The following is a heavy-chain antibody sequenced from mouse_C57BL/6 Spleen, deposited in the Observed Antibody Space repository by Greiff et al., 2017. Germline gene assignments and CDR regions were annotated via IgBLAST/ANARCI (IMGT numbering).Heavy chain of an antibody. Sequence: QVQLQQSGAELVKPGASVKISCKASGYAFSSYWMNWVKQRPGKGLEWIGQIYPGDGDTNYNGKFKGEATLTADKSSSTAYMQLSSLTSEDSAVYFCARKTTVGYFDVWGTGTTVTVSS. CDR3: ARKTTVGYFDV. D-gene: IGHD1-1*01. CDR1: GYAFSSYW. V-gene: IGHV1-80*01. CDR2: IYPGDGDT. J-gene: IGHJ1*03.